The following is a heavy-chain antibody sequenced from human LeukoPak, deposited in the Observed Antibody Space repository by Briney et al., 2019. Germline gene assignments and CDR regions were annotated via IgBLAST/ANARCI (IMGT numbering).Heavy chain of an antibody. V-gene: IGHV3-23*01. CDR2: ISASGYST. CDR1: GLTFSSYA. Sequence: HPGGSLRLSCAASGLTFSSYAMSWVRQAPGKGLEWVSAISASGYSTYYADSVKGRFTISRDNSKKTLYLQMNSLRAEDTAIFYCAKDVYNWNFYFDYWGQGTLVTVSS. CDR3: AKDVYNWNFYFDY. J-gene: IGHJ4*02. D-gene: IGHD1-7*01.